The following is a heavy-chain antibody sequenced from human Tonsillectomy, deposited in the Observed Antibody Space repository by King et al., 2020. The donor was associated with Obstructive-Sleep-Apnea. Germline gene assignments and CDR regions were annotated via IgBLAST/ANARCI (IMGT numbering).Heavy chain of an antibody. D-gene: IGHD2-21*02. CDR1: GYTFMTFD. CDR3: ARGGTYGDFAGYV. V-gene: IGHV1-8*01. CDR2: MNPKSGST. Sequence: HVQLVQSGAEVKKPGASVKVSCKASGYTFMTFDINWMRQAPGQGLEWMGWMNPKSGSTGYGGRFQGRVTMTRDTSTNTAYMELSSLTAEDTGVYYCARGGTYGDFAGYVWGQGSLVIVSS. J-gene: IGHJ4*02.